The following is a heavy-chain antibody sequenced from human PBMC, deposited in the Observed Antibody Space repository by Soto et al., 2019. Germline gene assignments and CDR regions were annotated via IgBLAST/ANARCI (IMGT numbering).Heavy chain of an antibody. CDR1: GGSIGGVGYS. D-gene: IGHD3-10*01. Sequence: PSETLSLTCAVSGGSIGGVGYSWSWIRQPPGGGLEWIGYMYHSGTFLKSPSLKTRLTMSLDMSKNQFSLTLNSMTAADTAVYYCARAQFYSGSGNFNNLMFDAWGQGIQVTVSS. CDR3: ARAQFYSGSGNFNNLMFDA. CDR2: MYHSGTF. V-gene: IGHV4-30-2*01. J-gene: IGHJ5*02.